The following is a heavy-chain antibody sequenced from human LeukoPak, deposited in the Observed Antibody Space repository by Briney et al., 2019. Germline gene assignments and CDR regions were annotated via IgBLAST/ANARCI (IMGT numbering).Heavy chain of an antibody. CDR2: IKQDGSEK. Sequence: PGGSLRLSCGVSGFTFSNYGMLWVRQAPGKGLEWVANIKQDGSEKYYVDSVKGRFTISRDNAKNSLYLQMNSLRAEDTAVYYCARTGYSYGYDPDLAHDYWGQGTLVTVSS. D-gene: IGHD5-18*01. V-gene: IGHV3-7*01. CDR3: ARTGYSYGYDPDLAHDY. J-gene: IGHJ4*02. CDR1: GFTFSNYG.